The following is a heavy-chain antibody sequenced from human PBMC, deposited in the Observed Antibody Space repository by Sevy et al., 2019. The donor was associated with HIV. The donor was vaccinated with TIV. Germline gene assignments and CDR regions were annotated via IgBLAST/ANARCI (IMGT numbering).Heavy chain of an antibody. Sequence: ASVKVSCKVSGYTLTGLSMHWVRQAPGKGLEWMGSFDPEDGETIYAQNFQGRVTMTEDTSTDTAYMELSSLRSGETAVYFCATTKDYYDSSGCPFDYWGQGTLVTVSS. CDR3: ATTKDYYDSSGCPFDY. D-gene: IGHD3-22*01. V-gene: IGHV1-24*01. J-gene: IGHJ4*02. CDR1: GYTLTGLS. CDR2: FDPEDGET.